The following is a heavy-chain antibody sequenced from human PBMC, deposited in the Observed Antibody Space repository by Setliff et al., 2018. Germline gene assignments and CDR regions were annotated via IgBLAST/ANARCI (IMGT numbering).Heavy chain of an antibody. V-gene: IGHV1-3*01. CDR2: INAGNGNT. Sequence: GASVKVSCKASGYTFTSYAMHWVRQAPGQRLEWMGWINAGNGNTKYSQKFQGRVTITRDTSANTAYMELSSLRSEDTAAYYCARDTYIGDFWSGYYIQGQFDPWGQGTLVTVSS. CDR3: ARDTYIGDFWSGYYIQGQFDP. CDR1: GYTFTSYA. D-gene: IGHD3-3*01. J-gene: IGHJ5*02.